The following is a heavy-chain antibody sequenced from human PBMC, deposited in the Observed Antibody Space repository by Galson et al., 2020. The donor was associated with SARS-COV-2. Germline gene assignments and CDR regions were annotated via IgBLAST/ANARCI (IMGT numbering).Heavy chain of an antibody. CDR1: GFTFSNYA. CDR3: VKHILAAGPPGFY. Sequence: GESLKISCAISGFTFSNYAMSWVRLARGKGPEWVSAISGSGGDTYYADSVRGRFTISRDNSKNRLYLQMRSLRAADTAVYFCVKHILAAGPPGFYWGRGTLVTVSS. J-gene: IGHJ4*02. V-gene: IGHV3-23*01. D-gene: IGHD6-13*01. CDR2: ISGSGGDT.